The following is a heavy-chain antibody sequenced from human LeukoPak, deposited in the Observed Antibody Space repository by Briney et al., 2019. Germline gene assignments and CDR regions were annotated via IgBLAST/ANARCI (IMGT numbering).Heavy chain of an antibody. CDR1: GGSISGSSYY. Sequence: SETLSLTCTVSGGSISGSSYYWGWIRQPPGKGLEWIGSIYYSGSTYYNPSLKSRVTISVDTSKNQFSLKLNSVTATDTAVYYCARDLGGSHNYWGQGTLVTVSS. D-gene: IGHD1-26*01. J-gene: IGHJ4*02. V-gene: IGHV4-39*02. CDR3: ARDLGGSHNY. CDR2: IYYSGST.